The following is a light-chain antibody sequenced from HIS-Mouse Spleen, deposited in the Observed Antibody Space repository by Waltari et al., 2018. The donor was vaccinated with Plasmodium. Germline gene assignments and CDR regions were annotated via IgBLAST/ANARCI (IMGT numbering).Light chain of an antibody. CDR2: EGS. J-gene: IGLJ2*01. V-gene: IGLV2-23*01. Sequence: QSALTQPASVSGSPGQSIPIPFTRTSSDVASSNLVSWYQQHPGKAPKLMIYEGSKRPSGVSNRFSGSKSGNTASLTISGLQAEDEADYYCCSYAGSRMVFGGGTKLTVL. CDR3: CSYAGSRMV. CDR1: SSDVASSNL.